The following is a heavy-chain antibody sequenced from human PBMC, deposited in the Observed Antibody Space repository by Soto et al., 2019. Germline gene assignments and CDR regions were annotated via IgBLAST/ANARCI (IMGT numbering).Heavy chain of an antibody. V-gene: IGHV4-34*01. J-gene: IGHJ4*02. D-gene: IGHD4-17*01. CDR3: ARAAPFNYGGNSGFDC. CDR2: INYSGST. Sequence: SETLSLTCAVYGGSFANYYWNWIRQPPGKRLEWIGEINYSGSTDYNPSLESRVTISVDTSKNRFSLNLSSVTAADTAVYYCARAAPFNYGGNSGFDCWGQGTLVTVSS. CDR1: GGSFANYY.